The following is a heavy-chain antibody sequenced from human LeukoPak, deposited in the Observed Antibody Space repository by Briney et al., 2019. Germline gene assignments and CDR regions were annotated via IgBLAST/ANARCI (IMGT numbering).Heavy chain of an antibody. CDR2: ISGYNGYT. V-gene: IGHV1-18*01. CDR3: AREVAGLGGEFDY. Sequence: ASVKVSCKASGYTFSSYGISWVRQAPGQGLEWMGWISGYNGYTHFAQKFQDRFTMTTDISTTTAYMELRSLRSDGTAVYYCAREVAGLGGEFDYWGQGTLVTVSS. D-gene: IGHD3-3*01. CDR1: GYTFSSYG. J-gene: IGHJ4*02.